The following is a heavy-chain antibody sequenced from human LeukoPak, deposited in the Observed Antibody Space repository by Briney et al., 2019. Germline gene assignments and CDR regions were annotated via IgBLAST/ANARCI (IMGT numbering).Heavy chain of an antibody. CDR1: GFTFSSYA. Sequence: GGSLRLSSAPSGFTFSSYAMSWVRQAPGKGLEWVSAISGSGGSTYYADSVKGRFTISRDNSKSTLYLQMNSLRGEDTAVYYCARLSKEYYDFWGRYSEPYSNMDVWGNGTTVTVSS. CDR2: ISGSGGST. J-gene: IGHJ6*03. D-gene: IGHD3-3*01. CDR3: ARLSKEYYDFWGRYSEPYSNMDV. V-gene: IGHV3-23*01.